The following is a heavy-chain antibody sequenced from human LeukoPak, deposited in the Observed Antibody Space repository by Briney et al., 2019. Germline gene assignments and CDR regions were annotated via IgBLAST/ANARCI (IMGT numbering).Heavy chain of an antibody. CDR2: IYYSGST. J-gene: IGHJ4*02. CDR3: ARDRVGATTGPYYFNY. CDR1: GGSISSSSYY. D-gene: IGHD1-26*01. V-gene: IGHV4-39*07. Sequence: PSETLSLTCTVSGGSISSSSYYWGWIRQPPGKGLEWIGSIYYSGSTYYNPSLKSRVTISVDTSKNQFSLKLSSVTAADTAVYYCARDRVGATTGPYYFNYWGQGTLVTVSS.